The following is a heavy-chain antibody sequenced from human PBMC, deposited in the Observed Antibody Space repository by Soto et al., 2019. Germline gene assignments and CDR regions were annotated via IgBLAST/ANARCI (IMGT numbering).Heavy chain of an antibody. CDR1: GVSISSWY. CDR2: IYYSGST. Sequence: SETLSLTCTVSGVSISSWYWSWIRQPPGKGLEWIGYIYYSGSTNYNPSLKSRVTISVDTSKNQFSLKLSSVTAADTAVYYCARRYGSSFDYWGQGTLVTVSS. V-gene: IGHV4-59*08. D-gene: IGHD5-12*01. CDR3: ARRYGSSFDY. J-gene: IGHJ4*02.